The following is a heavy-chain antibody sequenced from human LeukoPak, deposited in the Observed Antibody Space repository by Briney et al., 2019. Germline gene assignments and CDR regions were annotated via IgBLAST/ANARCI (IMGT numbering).Heavy chain of an antibody. V-gene: IGHV3-33*01. J-gene: IGHJ4*01. Sequence: PGGSLRLSCGASGFKFSNYGMHWVRQAPGKGLEWVAIIWYDGSNRGYADSVNGRFTISRDNSKNTLYLQMNSLRAEDTAMYYCARIRGASSRNWYLDYWGHGTLVTVSS. CDR1: GFKFSNYG. CDR3: ARIRGASSRNWYLDY. D-gene: IGHD1-1*01. CDR2: IWYDGSNR.